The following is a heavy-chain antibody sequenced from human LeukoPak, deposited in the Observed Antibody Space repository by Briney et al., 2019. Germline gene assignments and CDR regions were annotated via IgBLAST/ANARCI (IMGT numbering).Heavy chain of an antibody. CDR3: ARDTYYYDSSGHWGAFDI. V-gene: IGHV2-5*02. D-gene: IGHD3-22*01. CDR1: GFSLASSGVG. Sequence: SGPTLVKPTQTLTLTCTFSGFSLASSGVGVGWIRQPPGKALEWLAFIFWDDDKRYSPSLKSRLTITKDTSKNQVVLTMTNMDPVDTATYYCARDTYYYDSSGHWGAFDIWGQGTMVTVSS. J-gene: IGHJ3*02. CDR2: IFWDDDK.